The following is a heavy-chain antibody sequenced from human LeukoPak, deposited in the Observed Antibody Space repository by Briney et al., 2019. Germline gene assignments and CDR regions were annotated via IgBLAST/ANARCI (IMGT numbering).Heavy chain of an antibody. D-gene: IGHD3-22*01. Sequence: GSLRLSCAASGFTFSNYWMSWVRQAPGKGLEWLANINQDGSEIYYVDSVKGRFTISRDNGKNSLYLQINSLRADDTALYYCARDQGSMIVVQTTNWYFDLWGRGTLVTVSS. CDR3: ARDQGSMIVVQTTNWYFDL. J-gene: IGHJ2*01. CDR1: GFTFSNYW. V-gene: IGHV3-7*01. CDR2: INQDGSEI.